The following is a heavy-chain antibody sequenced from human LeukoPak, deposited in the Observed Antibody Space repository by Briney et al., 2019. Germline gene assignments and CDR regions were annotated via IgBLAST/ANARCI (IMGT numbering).Heavy chain of an antibody. J-gene: IGHJ4*02. CDR2: IKLDGSEK. Sequence: GGSLRLSCVASEFTFGKYWMSWVRQAPGKGLEWVANIKLDGSEKNYVDSVKGRFTISRDNTENSLYLQMNSLRVEDTAVFYCARDQYDTWSRRGNFDSWGQGTLVIVSS. D-gene: IGHD3-3*01. CDR1: EFTFGKYW. V-gene: IGHV3-7*03. CDR3: ARDQYDTWSRRGNFDS.